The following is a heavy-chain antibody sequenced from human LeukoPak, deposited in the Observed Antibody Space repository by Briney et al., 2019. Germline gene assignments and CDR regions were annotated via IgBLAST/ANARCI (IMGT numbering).Heavy chain of an antibody. CDR2: MYHSGSA. CDR1: GYSISSGYY. CDR3: VRGYYYMDV. Sequence: SETLSLTCTVSGYSISSGYYWGWIRQPPGKGLEWIGSMYHSGSAYYNPSLQSRVTISVDTSKNQFFLKLSSVTAADTAVYYCVRGYYYMDVWGKGTTVTVSS. V-gene: IGHV4-38-2*02. J-gene: IGHJ6*03.